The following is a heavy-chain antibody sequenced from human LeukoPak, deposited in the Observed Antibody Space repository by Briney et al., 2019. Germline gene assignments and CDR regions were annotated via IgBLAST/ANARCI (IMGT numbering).Heavy chain of an antibody. V-gene: IGHV4-34*01. D-gene: IGHD3-22*01. J-gene: IGHJ6*02. CDR1: GGSFSGYY. Sequence: PSETLSLTCAVYGGSFSGYYWSWIRQPPGKGLEWIWEINPSGSTNYNPSLKSRVTISVDTSKNQCSLKLSSVTAADTAVYYCARGLTPPGSSGYHDGMDVWGQGTTVTVSS. CDR2: INPSGST. CDR3: ARGLTPPGSSGYHDGMDV.